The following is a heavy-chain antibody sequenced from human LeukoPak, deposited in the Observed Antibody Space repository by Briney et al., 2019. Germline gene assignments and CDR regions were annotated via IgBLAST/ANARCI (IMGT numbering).Heavy chain of an antibody. D-gene: IGHD3-16*01. CDR1: GFTFSSYW. J-gene: IGHJ4*02. CDR2: IKEDGSEK. V-gene: IGHV3-7*01. CDR3: ARGGPTGAIDD. Sequence: GGSLRLSCAVSGFTFSSYWMSWVRQAPGKGLEWVANIKEDGSEKYYVDSVKGRFTISRDNAKNSLFLQMNSLRVEDTAVYFCARGGPTGAIDDWGQGTLVTVSS.